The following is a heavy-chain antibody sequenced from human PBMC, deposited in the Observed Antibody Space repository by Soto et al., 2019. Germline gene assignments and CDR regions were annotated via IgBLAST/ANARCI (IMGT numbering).Heavy chain of an antibody. CDR2: IYPGDSDT. CDR3: VSSSAFGGPTPAPFDY. V-gene: IGHV5-51*01. Sequence: GESLKISCKGSGYRFTSYWSGWVRQMPGKGLEWMGIIYPGDSDTRYSPSFQGQVTISADKSISTAYLQWSSLKASDTAMYYCVSSSAFGGPTPAPFDYWGQGTLVTVSS. CDR1: GYRFTSYW. J-gene: IGHJ4*02. D-gene: IGHD3-16*01.